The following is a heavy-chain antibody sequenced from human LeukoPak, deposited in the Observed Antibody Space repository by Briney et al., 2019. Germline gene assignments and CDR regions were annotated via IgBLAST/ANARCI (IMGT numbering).Heavy chain of an antibody. J-gene: IGHJ4*02. CDR3: AKGYSGAWYDFDS. CDR2: VSASGGST. V-gene: IGHV3-23*01. CDR1: GFTFSIYA. Sequence: GSLRLSCAASGFTFSIYAMNWVRQAPGKGLEWISTVSASGGSTYYTDSIKGRFTISRDNSKNTLYLQMNSLRADDTAVYYCAKGYSGAWYDFDSWGQGTLVTVSS. D-gene: IGHD6-19*01.